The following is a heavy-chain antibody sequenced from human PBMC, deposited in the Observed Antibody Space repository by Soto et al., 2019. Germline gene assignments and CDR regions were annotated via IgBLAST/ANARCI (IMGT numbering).Heavy chain of an antibody. V-gene: IGHV1-8*01. Sequence: QVQLVQSGAEVQKPGASVKVSCKASGYTFTSYDINWLRQATGQGLEWMGWMNHNSGNTGYAQKYHGRVKMPRNTSISTVYMEMSSLRAEYTAVYYCAKSGQVDNWFDPWGQGTRVTVSS. CDR3: AKSGQVDNWFDP. CDR1: GYTFTSYD. D-gene: IGHD7-27*01. CDR2: MNHNSGNT. J-gene: IGHJ5*02.